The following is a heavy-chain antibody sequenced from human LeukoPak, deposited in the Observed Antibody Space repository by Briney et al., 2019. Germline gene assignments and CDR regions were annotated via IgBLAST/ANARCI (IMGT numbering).Heavy chain of an antibody. CDR3: ARAHRRSRIVGAYYYFDY. D-gene: IGHD1-26*01. Sequence: ASVKVSCKASGYTFTSYGISWVRQAPGQGLEWMGWISAYNGNTNYAQKLQGRVTMTTDTSTSTAYMELRSLRSDDTAVYYCARAHRRSRIVGAYYYFDYWGQGTLVTVSS. CDR2: ISAYNGNT. V-gene: IGHV1-18*01. CDR1: GYTFTSYG. J-gene: IGHJ4*02.